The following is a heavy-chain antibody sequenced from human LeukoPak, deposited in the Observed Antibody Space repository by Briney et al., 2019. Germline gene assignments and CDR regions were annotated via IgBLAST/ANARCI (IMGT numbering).Heavy chain of an antibody. D-gene: IGHD6-19*01. Sequence: ASVKVSCKASNYTFTSYPISWVRQAPGQGLEWMGWINPNSGGTNYAQKFQGWVTMTRDTSISTAYMELSRLRSDDTAVYYCARGTSGWAPKYNWFDPWGQGTLVTVSS. CDR1: NYTFTSYP. J-gene: IGHJ5*02. V-gene: IGHV1-2*04. CDR3: ARGTSGWAPKYNWFDP. CDR2: INPNSGGT.